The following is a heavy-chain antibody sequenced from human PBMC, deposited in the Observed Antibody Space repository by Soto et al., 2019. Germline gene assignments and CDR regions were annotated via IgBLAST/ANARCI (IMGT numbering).Heavy chain of an antibody. CDR3: VRDGGDCGYRLTYYCYMGLDV. J-gene: IGHJ6*02. D-gene: IGHD2-21*02. CDR1: GYDFSSYA. CDR2: INIGSGRT. V-gene: IGHV1-3*04. Sequence: ASVKVSCKTSGYDFSSYAMHWVRQAPGQRLEWMGWINIGSGRTEYSQNLQDRITITRDTSASTVYTDLSSLKSEDTSVYFCVRDGGDCGYRLTYYCYMGLDVWGQGTTVTVSS.